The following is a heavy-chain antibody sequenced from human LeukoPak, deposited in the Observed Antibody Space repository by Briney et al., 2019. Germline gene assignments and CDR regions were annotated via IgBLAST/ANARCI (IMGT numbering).Heavy chain of an antibody. J-gene: IGHJ4*02. CDR2: IQPSGST. CDR3: ARGRSITIFGDYFDY. V-gene: IGHV4-61*02. CDR1: GESIRGGSYY. D-gene: IGHD3-3*01. Sequence: PSQTLSLTCIVSGESIRGGSYYWSWIRQPAGKGLEWIGRIQPSGSTNYNPSLKSRVTISVDTSKNQFSLKLSSVTAADTAVYYCARGRSITIFGDYFDYWGQGTLVTVSS.